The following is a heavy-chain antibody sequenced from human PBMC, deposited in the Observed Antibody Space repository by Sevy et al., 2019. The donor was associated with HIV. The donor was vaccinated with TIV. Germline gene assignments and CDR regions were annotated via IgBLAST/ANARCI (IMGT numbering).Heavy chain of an antibody. CDR2: IYSEGTK. CDR3: AIGSVSLVIAKDAFHI. J-gene: IGHJ3*02. D-gene: IGHD2-21*01. CDR1: GLTVSSNY. V-gene: IGHV3-53*01. Sequence: GGSLRLSCAASGLTVSSNYMIWVRQAPGKGLEWVSLIYSEGTKNYPDSVKGRFTISRDNSKNTLYLQMNSLRAEDTAVYYCAIGSVSLVIAKDAFHIWGQGTMVTVSS.